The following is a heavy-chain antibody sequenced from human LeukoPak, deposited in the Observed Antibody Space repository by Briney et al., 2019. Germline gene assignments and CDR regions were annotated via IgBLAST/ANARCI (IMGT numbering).Heavy chain of an antibody. CDR1: GFTLSSYA. CDR3: AKEGSSYYHIDY. CDR2: ISGSGGST. D-gene: IGHD3-3*01. V-gene: IGHV3-23*01. J-gene: IGHJ4*02. Sequence: GGSLILYCAASGFTLSSYAMSWVRQAPGKGLEWVSAISGSGGSTYYADSVKGRFTISRDNSKNTLYLQMNSLRAEDTAVYYCAKEGSSYYHIDYWGQGTLVTVSS.